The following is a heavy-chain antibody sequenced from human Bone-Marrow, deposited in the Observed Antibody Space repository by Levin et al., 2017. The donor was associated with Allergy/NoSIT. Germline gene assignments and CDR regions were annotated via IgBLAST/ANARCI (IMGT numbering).Heavy chain of an antibody. D-gene: IGHD2-15*01. CDR1: GYTFTSYD. CDR3: ARAWRVVAATSLVYYFDY. V-gene: IGHV1-8*01. Sequence: GESLKISCKASGYTFTSYDINWVRQATGQGLEWMGWMNPNSGNTGYAQKFQGRVTMTRNTSISTAYMELSSLRSEDTAVYYCARAWRVVAATSLVYYFDYWGQGTLVTVSS. CDR2: MNPNSGNT. J-gene: IGHJ4*02.